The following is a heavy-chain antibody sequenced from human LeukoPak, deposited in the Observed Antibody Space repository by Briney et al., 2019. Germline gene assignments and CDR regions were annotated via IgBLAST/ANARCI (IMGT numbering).Heavy chain of an antibody. J-gene: IGHJ6*02. V-gene: IGHV3-23*01. CDR2: ISGSGGST. CDR1: GFTFSSYA. CDR3: ARDRYGGNRYYYYGMDV. Sequence: GGSLRLSCAASGFTFSSYAVSWVRQAPGKGLEWVSAISGSGGSTYYADSVKGRFTISRDNSKNTLYLQMNSLRAEDTAVYYCARDRYGGNRYYYYGMDVWGQGTTVTVSS. D-gene: IGHD4-23*01.